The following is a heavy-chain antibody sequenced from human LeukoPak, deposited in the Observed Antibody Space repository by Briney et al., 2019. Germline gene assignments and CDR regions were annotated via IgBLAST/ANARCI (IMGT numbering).Heavy chain of an antibody. V-gene: IGHV4-38-2*01. Sequence: SETLSLTCAVSGYSISSGYYWGWIRQPPGKGLEWIGSIYHSGSTYYNPSLKSRVTISVDTSKNQFSLKLSSVTAADTAVYYCARHPRYCSSTSCRTLFDYWGQGTLVTVSS. CDR2: IYHSGST. CDR1: GYSISSGYY. CDR3: ARHPRYCSSTSCRTLFDY. J-gene: IGHJ4*02. D-gene: IGHD2-2*01.